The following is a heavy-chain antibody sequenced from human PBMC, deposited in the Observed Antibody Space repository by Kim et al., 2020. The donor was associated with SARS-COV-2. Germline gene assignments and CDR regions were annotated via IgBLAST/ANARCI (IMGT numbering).Heavy chain of an antibody. J-gene: IGHJ4*02. CDR2: IWYDGSNK. V-gene: IGHV3-33*01. D-gene: IGHD5-12*01. CDR1: GFTFSSYG. Sequence: GGSLRLSCAASGFTFSSYGMHWVRQAPGKGLEWVAVIWYDGSNKYYADSVKGRFTISRDDSKNTLYLQMSSLRAEDTAVYYCARDMATITGLFDYWGQGT. CDR3: ARDMATITGLFDY.